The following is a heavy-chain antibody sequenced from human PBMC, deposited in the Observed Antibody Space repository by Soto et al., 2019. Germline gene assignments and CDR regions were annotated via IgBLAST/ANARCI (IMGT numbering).Heavy chain of an antibody. D-gene: IGHD1-1*01. CDR3: VRDGTKTLRAWFDP. CDR2: IYATGTT. J-gene: IGHJ5*02. CDR1: GASISGFY. V-gene: IGHV4-4*07. Sequence: SETLSLTCTVSGASISGFYWSWIRKAAGKGLEWIGRIYATGTTDYNPSLKSRVMMSVGTSKKQFSLKLRSVTAADTAVYYCVRDGTKTLRAWFDPWGQGISVTVSS.